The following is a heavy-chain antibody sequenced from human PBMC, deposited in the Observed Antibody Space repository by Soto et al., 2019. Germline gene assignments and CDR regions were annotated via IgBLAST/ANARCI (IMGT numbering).Heavy chain of an antibody. J-gene: IGHJ6*02. CDR3: AREDNYYDFWSGYSEGYYYYGMDV. D-gene: IGHD3-3*01. CDR2: IIPIFGTA. Sequence: SVKVSCKASGGTFSSYAISWVRQAPGQGLEWMGGIIPIFGTANYAQKFQGRVTITADESTSTAYMELSSLRSEDTAVYYCAREDNYYDFWSGYSEGYYYYGMDVWGQGTTVTVSS. V-gene: IGHV1-69*13. CDR1: GGTFSSYA.